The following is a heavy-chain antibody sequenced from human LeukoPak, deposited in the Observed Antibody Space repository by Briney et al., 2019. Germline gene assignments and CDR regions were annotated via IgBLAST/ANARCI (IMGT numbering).Heavy chain of an antibody. CDR3: AKVSGYDFAGDY. Sequence: GGSLGLSCAASGFTFSSYGMHWVRQAPGKGLEWVAFIRYDGSNKYYADSVKGRFTISRDNSKNTLYLQMNSLRAEDTAVYYCAKVSGYDFAGDYWGQGTLATVSS. V-gene: IGHV3-30*02. J-gene: IGHJ4*02. CDR2: IRYDGSNK. D-gene: IGHD5-12*01. CDR1: GFTFSSYG.